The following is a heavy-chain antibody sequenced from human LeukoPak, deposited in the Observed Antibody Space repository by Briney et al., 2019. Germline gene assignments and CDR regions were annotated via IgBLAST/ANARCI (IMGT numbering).Heavy chain of an antibody. CDR3: ARDGIVVVPGTIYYYHYMDV. CDR2: INPNTGGA. V-gene: IGHV1-2*02. D-gene: IGHD2-2*01. J-gene: IGHJ6*03. CDR1: GYTFNDYC. Sequence: GASVKVSCKASGYTFNDYCLHWVRQAPGQGLEWMGSINPNTGGAKYAQRFQGRVTLTRDTSNSTTYMELTRLRYDDTAVYYCARDGIVVVPGTIYYYHYMDVWGKGTTVTVSS.